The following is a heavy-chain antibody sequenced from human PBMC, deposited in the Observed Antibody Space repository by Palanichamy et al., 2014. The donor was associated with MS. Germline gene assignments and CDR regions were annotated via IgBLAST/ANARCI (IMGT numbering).Heavy chain of an antibody. V-gene: IGHV1-69*01. D-gene: IGHD4-17*01. Sequence: QVQLVQSGAEVKKPGSSVKVSCKASGGTFSSYAISWVRQAPGQGLEWMGGIIPIFGTANYAQKFQDRVTITADESTSTAYMELSSLRSEDTAVYYCARIPPTVTTFPNYYFDYWGQGTLVTVSS. J-gene: IGHJ4*02. CDR2: IIPIFGTA. CDR3: ARIPPTVTTFPNYYFDY. CDR1: GGTFSSYA.